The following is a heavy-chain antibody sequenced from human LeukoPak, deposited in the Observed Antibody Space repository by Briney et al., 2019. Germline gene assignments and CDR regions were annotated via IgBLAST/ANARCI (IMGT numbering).Heavy chain of an antibody. V-gene: IGHV3-7*01. CDR1: GFTFSSYW. CDR2: IKQDGSEN. D-gene: IGHD2/OR15-2a*01. CDR3: ARVPSKFIVIVLVYYGMDV. Sequence: GGSLRLSCVASGFTFSSYWMSWVRQAPGKGLEWVANIKQDGSENYYVDSVKGRFTISRDNAKNSLYLQMNSLRAEDTAVYYCARVPSKFIVIVLVYYGMDVWGQGTTVTVSS. J-gene: IGHJ6*02.